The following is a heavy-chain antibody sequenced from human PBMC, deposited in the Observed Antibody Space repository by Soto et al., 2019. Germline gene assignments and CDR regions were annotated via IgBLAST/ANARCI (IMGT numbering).Heavy chain of an antibody. V-gene: IGHV1-69*10. CDR3: SRGSEHIVVVTAIYAFDI. D-gene: IGHD2-21*02. CDR2: IILILGTA. CDR1: GGTFSSYA. Sequence: SVKVSCKASGGTFSSYAISWVRQAPGQGLEWLCWIILILGTANYGHKFQGRVRFTADKSTCTAYMELSSLRSEDTAVYYCSRGSEHIVVVTAIYAFDIWGQGTMVTDS. J-gene: IGHJ3*02.